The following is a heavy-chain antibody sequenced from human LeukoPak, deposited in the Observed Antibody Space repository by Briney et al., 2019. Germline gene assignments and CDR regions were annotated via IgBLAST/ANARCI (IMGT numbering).Heavy chain of an antibody. Sequence: SETLSLTCTVAGGSTSSGGYYWSWIRQHPGKGLEWIGYINYNEVTYYNPSLKSRLTISVVDTSKNQFSLRLNSVTVADTAVYYCARSDYVWGNYRPIPDYWGQGTLVTVSS. V-gene: IGHV4-31*03. J-gene: IGHJ4*02. D-gene: IGHD3-16*02. CDR2: INYNEVT. CDR1: GGSTSSGGYY. CDR3: ARSDYVWGNYRPIPDY.